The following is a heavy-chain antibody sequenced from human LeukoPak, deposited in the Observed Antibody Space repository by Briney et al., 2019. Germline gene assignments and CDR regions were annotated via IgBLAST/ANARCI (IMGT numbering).Heavy chain of an antibody. D-gene: IGHD3-22*01. V-gene: IGHV4-39*01. CDR2: IYYSGST. Sequence: SETLSLTCTVSAGSISSSSYYWGWIRQPPGKGLEWIGSIYYSGSTYYNPSLKSRVTISVDTSKNQFSLKLSSVTAADTAVYYCHYDSSGYYQLIDDAFDIWGQGTMVTVSS. CDR1: AGSISSSSYY. CDR3: HYDSSGYYQLIDDAFDI. J-gene: IGHJ3*02.